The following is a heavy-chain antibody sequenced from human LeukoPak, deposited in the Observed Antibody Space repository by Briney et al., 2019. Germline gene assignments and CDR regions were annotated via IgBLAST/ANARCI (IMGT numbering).Heavy chain of an antibody. Sequence: SETLSLTCTVSGGSISSYYWSWLRQPPGKGLEWIGYIYHSGSTYYNPSLKSRVTISVDRSKNQFSLKLSSVTAADTAVYYCAGDSSGYYFDYWGQGTLVTVSS. CDR2: IYHSGST. CDR3: AGDSSGYYFDY. D-gene: IGHD3-22*01. V-gene: IGHV4-59*12. J-gene: IGHJ4*02. CDR1: GGSISSYY.